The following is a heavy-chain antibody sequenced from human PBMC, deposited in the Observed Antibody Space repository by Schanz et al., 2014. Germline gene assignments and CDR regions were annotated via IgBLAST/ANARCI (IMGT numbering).Heavy chain of an antibody. CDR1: GFTFSSYG. CDR2: IWYDGSKK. Sequence: VQLVESGGGLVQPGGSLRLSCAASGFTFSSYGMHWVRQAPGKGLEWVAVIWYDGSKKSYADSVKGRFTISRDNSNKTVDLQMNSLRAEDTAVYYCAKAADWPVTRFDPWGQGTLVTVSS. V-gene: IGHV3-33*03. D-gene: IGHD3-9*01. CDR3: AKAADWPVTRFDP. J-gene: IGHJ5*02.